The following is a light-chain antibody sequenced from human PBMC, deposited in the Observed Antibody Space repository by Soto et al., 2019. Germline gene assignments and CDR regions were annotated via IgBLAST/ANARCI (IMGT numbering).Light chain of an antibody. Sequence: EIVLTQSPATLSLSPGERATLSCRASQSVSSYLAWYQQKPGQAPRLLIYDASNRATGIPARFSGSGSGTDFTLTISSLEPEDFAVYYCQQRSNWPMYTFGQGTKGDIK. J-gene: IGKJ2*01. CDR3: QQRSNWPMYT. V-gene: IGKV3-11*01. CDR2: DAS. CDR1: QSVSSY.